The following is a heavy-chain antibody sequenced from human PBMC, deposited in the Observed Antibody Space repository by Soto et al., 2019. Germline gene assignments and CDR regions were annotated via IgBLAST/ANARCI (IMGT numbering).Heavy chain of an antibody. D-gene: IGHD3-22*01. J-gene: IGHJ4*02. CDR2: IYYTGST. CDR1: GGSITSSSYY. Sequence: QLQLQESGPGLVKPSETLSLTCTVSGGSITSSSYYWGWIRQPPGKGLEWIGSIYYTGSTYYNPSLKSRVTISVYTSKNQFSLKLRSVTAADTAVYYCMLGSGWKDFDYWGQGTLVTVSS. CDR3: MLGSGWKDFDY. V-gene: IGHV4-39*01.